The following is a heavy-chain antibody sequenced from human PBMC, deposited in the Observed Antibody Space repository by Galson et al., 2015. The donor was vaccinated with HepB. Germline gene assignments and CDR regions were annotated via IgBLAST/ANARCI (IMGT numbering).Heavy chain of an antibody. D-gene: IGHD3-22*01. CDR2: ISRTGGGT. CDR1: GFTFSSYA. V-gene: IGHV3-23*01. CDR3: TKRDSSGYYYYDS. J-gene: IGHJ4*02. Sequence: SLRLSCAASGFTFSSYAMSRVRQAPGKGLEWVAAISRTGGGTYYADSVKGRFTISRDIPKNTLYLQMNSLRAEDTAVYYCTKRDSSGYYYYDSWGRGTLVTVSS.